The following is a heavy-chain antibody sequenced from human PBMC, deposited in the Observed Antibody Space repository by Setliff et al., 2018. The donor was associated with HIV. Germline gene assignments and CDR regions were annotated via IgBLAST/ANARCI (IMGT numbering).Heavy chain of an antibody. CDR1: GSTFSSYA. CDR2: IITVLDIT. D-gene: IGHD3-10*01. J-gene: IGHJ3*02. V-gene: IGHV1-69*10. Sequence: SVKVSCKASGSTFSSYAISWVRQAPGQGLEWMGQIITVLDITDYAQKFQGRVTITADESTSTMYMELSSLRFDDTAVYYCAGPRGDEAFDIWGQGTMVTVSS. CDR3: AGPRGDEAFDI.